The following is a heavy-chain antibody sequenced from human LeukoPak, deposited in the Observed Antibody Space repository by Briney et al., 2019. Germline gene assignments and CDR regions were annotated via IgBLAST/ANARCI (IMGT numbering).Heavy chain of an antibody. D-gene: IGHD1-26*01. CDR2: ISWNSGSI. V-gene: IGHV3-9*03. Sequence: PGGSLRLSCAASGFTLDDYAMHWVRQAPGKGLEWVSGISWNSGSIGYADSVKGRLTISRDNAKNSLYLQTNSLRAEDMALYFCAKGGSYYDWYFDLWGRGTVVTVSS. CDR3: AKGGSYYDWYFDL. CDR1: GFTLDDYA. J-gene: IGHJ2*01.